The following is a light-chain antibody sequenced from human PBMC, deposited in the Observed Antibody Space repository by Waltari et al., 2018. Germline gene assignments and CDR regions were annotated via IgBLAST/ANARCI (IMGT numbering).Light chain of an antibody. J-gene: IGKJ4*01. Sequence: DIQMTQSPSSVSASVGDRVTSTCRASQGISTWLGWYQQKPGKAPKPLIYAASRLQSGVPSRFSGSGSGTEFTLPISSLQPEDFATYYCQQANSLPLFGGGTKVEIK. CDR2: AAS. CDR3: QQANSLPL. CDR1: QGISTW. V-gene: IGKV1-12*01.